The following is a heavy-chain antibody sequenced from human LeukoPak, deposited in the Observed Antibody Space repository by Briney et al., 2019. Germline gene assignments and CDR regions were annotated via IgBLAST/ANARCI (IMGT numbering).Heavy chain of an antibody. J-gene: IGHJ4*02. CDR1: SGSISSGDYY. Sequence: KASQTLSLTCTVSSGSISSGDYYWSWIRQPPGKGLEWVGSNYYSGSTHYNPSLKSRVTISVDTSKNQFSLNLSSVTATDTAVYYCARGNYYDSSGYPPFSIWGQGARVTVSS. CDR3: ARGNYYDSSGYPPFSI. D-gene: IGHD3-22*01. CDR2: NYYSGST. V-gene: IGHV4-30-4*08.